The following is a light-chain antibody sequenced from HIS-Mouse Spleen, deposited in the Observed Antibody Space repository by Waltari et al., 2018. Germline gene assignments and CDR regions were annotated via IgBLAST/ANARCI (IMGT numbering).Light chain of an antibody. V-gene: IGLV2-14*03. CDR2: DVS. CDR1: SSDVGGYNY. Sequence: QSALTQPASVSGSPGQSITISCTGTSSDVGGYNYVSWYQQHPGKAPKPMIYDVSNRPSGLSNRFSGSKSGNTASLTISGLQAEDEADYYCSSYTSSSTYVFGTGTKVTVL. J-gene: IGLJ1*01. CDR3: SSYTSSSTYV.